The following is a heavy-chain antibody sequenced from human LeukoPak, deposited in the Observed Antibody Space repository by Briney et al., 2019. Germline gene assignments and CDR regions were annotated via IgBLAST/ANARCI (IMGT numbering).Heavy chain of an antibody. D-gene: IGHD3-3*01. CDR2: IYYSGST. CDR3: ARAPSCDFWSGYYDYYYGMDV. CDR1: GGSISSYY. J-gene: IGHJ6*02. V-gene: IGHV4-59*01. Sequence: PSETLSLTCTVSGGSISSYYWSWIRQPPGKGLEWIGYIYYSGSTNYNPSLKSRVTISVDTSKNQFSLKLSSVTAADTAVYYCARAPSCDFWSGYYDYYYGMDVWGQGTTVTVSS.